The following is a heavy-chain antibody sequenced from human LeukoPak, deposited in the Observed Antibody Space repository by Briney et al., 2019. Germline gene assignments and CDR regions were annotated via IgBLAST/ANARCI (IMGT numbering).Heavy chain of an antibody. J-gene: IGHJ4*02. CDR3: AKGGYCSGGSCYPYYFDY. CDR2: ISGSGGST. Sequence: GGSLRLSCAASGFTFSSYAMGWVRQAPGKGLEWVSAISGSGGSTYYADSVKGRFTISRDNSKNTLYLQMNSLRAEDTAVYYCAKGGYCSGGSCYPYYFDYWGQGTLVTVSS. V-gene: IGHV3-23*01. CDR1: GFTFSSYA. D-gene: IGHD2-15*01.